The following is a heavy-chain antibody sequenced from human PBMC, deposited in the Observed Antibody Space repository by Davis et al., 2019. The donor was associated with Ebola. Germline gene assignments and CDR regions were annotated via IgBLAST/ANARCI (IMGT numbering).Heavy chain of an antibody. CDR3: ARSRGISGANNWFDP. CDR1: GDSISSHY. CDR2: IYYSGST. D-gene: IGHD7-27*01. J-gene: IGHJ5*02. Sequence: PGGSLRLSCSVSGDSISSHYWSWIRQPPGKGLEWIGSIYYSGSTNYNPSLTSRVTISVDRSKRQFSLRLSSVTAADTAVYYGARSRGISGANNWFDPWGQGTLVAVSS. V-gene: IGHV4-59*11.